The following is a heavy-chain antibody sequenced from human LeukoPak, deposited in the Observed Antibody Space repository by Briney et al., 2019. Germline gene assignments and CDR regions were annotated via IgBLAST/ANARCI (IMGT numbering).Heavy chain of an antibody. CDR3: AKDSGIVGATSSWYYYYGMDV. CDR2: MYVGGRT. V-gene: IGHV3-53*01. D-gene: IGHD1-26*01. CDR1: GITVSNNY. Sequence: GGSLRLSCAASGITVSNNYMSWVCQAPGKGLDWVSVMYVGGRTFYADSVQGRFTISRDNSKNTLYLQMNSLRAEDTAVSYCAKDSGIVGATSSWYYYYGMDVWGQGTTVTVSS. J-gene: IGHJ6*02.